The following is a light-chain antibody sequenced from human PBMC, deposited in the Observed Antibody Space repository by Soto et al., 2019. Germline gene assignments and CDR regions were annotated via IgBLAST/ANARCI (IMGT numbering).Light chain of an antibody. CDR2: GAS. J-gene: IGKJ1*01. CDR3: QQYVSWT. CDR1: QSISSNY. V-gene: IGKV3-20*01. Sequence: EIVLTQSPGTLSVSPGERATLSCRPSQSISSNYLAWYQQKPGQAPRILIYGASSRATGIPDRFSGSGSGTDFTLTISRLEPEDSAIYYCQQYVSWTFGQGTKVEIK.